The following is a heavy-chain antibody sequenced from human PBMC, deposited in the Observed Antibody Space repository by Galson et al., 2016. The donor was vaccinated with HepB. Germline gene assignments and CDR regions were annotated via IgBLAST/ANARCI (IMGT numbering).Heavy chain of an antibody. Sequence: SLRLSCAVSGFSVNSYGVHWVRQSPDKRLEWIAVMSYDGSVKRYADSVKGRFTISRDNSRNTLYMQMNRLRVEDTAIYYCAKALHRDDFWSGYTLSYYGMDVWGQGTTVTV. CDR3: AKALHRDDFWSGYTLSYYGMDV. V-gene: IGHV3-30*18. D-gene: IGHD3-3*01. J-gene: IGHJ6*02. CDR2: MSYDGSVK. CDR1: GFSVNSYG.